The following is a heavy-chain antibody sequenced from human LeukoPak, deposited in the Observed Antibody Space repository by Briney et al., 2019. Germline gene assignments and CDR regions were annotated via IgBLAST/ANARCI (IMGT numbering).Heavy chain of an antibody. J-gene: IGHJ4*02. CDR3: ARDFDYGRVL. CDR1: GFTITDYR. Sequence: PGGSLRPSCAGSGFTITDYRIHWVRQAPGKGLEWVSRVNPDGRRTGYADSVKGRYTITRDNAKNTLYLQMNGLRGEDRAVYYWARDFDYGRVLWGQGTLVTVSS. CDR2: VNPDGRRT. D-gene: IGHD4-17*01. V-gene: IGHV3-74*01.